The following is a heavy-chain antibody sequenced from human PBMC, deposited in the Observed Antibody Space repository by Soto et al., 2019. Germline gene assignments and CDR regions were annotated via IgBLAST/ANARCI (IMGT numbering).Heavy chain of an antibody. J-gene: IGHJ6*02. V-gene: IGHV1-46*01. CDR2: INPSGGST. CDR1: GYTFTSYY. Sequence: ASVKVSCKASGYTFTSYYMHWVRQAPGQGLEWMGIINPSGGSTSYAQKFQGRVTMTRDTSTSTVYMELSSLRSEDTAVYYCASFDFWSGYSLSDYYYGMDVWGQGTTVTVSS. D-gene: IGHD3-3*01. CDR3: ASFDFWSGYSLSDYYYGMDV.